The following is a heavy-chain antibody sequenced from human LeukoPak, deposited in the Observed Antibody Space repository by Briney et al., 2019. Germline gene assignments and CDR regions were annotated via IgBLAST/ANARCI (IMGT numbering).Heavy chain of an antibody. V-gene: IGHV4-30-2*01. J-gene: IGHJ4*02. CDR1: GGSISSGGYS. CDR3: ARDGVDTAMVH. CDR2: IYHSGST. Sequence: SETLSLTCAVSGGSISSGGYSWSWIRQPPGKGLEWIGYIYHSGSTYYNPSLKSRVTISVDRSKNQFSLKLSSVTAADTAVYYCARDGVDTAMVHWGQGTLVTVSS. D-gene: IGHD5-18*01.